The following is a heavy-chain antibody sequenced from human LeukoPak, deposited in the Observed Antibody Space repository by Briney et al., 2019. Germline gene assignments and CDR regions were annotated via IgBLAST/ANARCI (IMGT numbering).Heavy chain of an antibody. D-gene: IGHD6-13*01. CDR3: VSIASSSWYRNDS. J-gene: IGHJ4*02. CDR2: IYYSGSA. Sequence: SETLSLTCTVSGGSISTYYWSWIRQPPGKGLEWIGYIYYSGSANYNPSLKSRVTISVDTSKNQFSLKLSSVTAADTAVYYCVSIASSSWYRNDSWGQGTLVTVSS. V-gene: IGHV4-59*12. CDR1: GGSISTYY.